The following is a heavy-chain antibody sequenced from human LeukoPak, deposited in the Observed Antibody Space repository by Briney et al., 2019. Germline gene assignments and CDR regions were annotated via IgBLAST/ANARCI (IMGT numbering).Heavy chain of an antibody. V-gene: IGHV4-34*01. CDR3: ARANCSSTSCRGENWFDP. CDR1: GGSFSGYY. Sequence: PSETLSLTCAVYGGSFSGYYWSWIRQPPGKGLEWIGEINHSGSTNYNPSLKSRVTISVDTSKNQFSLKLSSVTAADTAVYYCARANCSSTSCRGENWFDPWGQGTLVTVSS. J-gene: IGHJ5*02. CDR2: INHSGST. D-gene: IGHD2-2*01.